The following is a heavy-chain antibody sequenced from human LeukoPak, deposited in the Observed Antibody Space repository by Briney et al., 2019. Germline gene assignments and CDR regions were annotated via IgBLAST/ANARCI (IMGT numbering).Heavy chain of an antibody. CDR1: GFTFSTYA. Sequence: GGSLRLSCAASGFTFSTYAMSWVRQAPGKGLEWVSAISGSGGRTYYADSVKGRFTISRDNSKNTLYLQMNSLRAEDTAVYYCAKDKASRLVLDAFDIWGQGTMVTVSS. V-gene: IGHV3-23*01. CDR3: AKDKASRLVLDAFDI. J-gene: IGHJ3*02. CDR2: ISGSGGRT. D-gene: IGHD6-19*01.